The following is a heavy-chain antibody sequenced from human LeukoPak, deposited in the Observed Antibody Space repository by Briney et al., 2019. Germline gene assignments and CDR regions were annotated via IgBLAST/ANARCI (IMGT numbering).Heavy chain of an antibody. D-gene: IGHD3-10*01. J-gene: IGHJ4*02. CDR3: ARRKGFGEGYFDS. CDR1: GGSISNTLYY. V-gene: IGHV4-39*01. CDR2: IYYSRST. Sequence: SETLSLTCTVSGGSISNTLYYWAWIRQPPGKGLESIGSIYYSRSTYYSPSLKSRVTISVDTSKNQFSLKLTSLTAADTAVYYCARRKGFGEGYFDSWGQGTLVTVSS.